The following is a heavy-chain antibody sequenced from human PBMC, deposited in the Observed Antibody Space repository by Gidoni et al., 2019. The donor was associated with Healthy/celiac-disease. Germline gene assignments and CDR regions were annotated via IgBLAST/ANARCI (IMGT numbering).Heavy chain of an antibody. CDR2: IWHMGST. CDR1: GGPVNHEIYY. Sequence: QMHLQESGPGLVRPSETLSLTCSVPGGPVNHEIYYWSWIRQPPGKGLEWIDYIWHMGSTNYNPSLKSRVSMSIDKSKNQFSLRLASVTAADTAMYFCARGRRGGIFEDSFEIWGQGIMVTVSS. CDR3: ARGRRGGIFEDSFEI. D-gene: IGHD1-1*01. V-gene: IGHV4-61*01. J-gene: IGHJ3*02.